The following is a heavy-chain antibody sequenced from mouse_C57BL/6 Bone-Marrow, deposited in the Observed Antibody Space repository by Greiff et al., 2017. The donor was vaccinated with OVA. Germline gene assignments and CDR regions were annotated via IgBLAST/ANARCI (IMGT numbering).Heavy chain of an antibody. CDR2: ISNLAYSI. V-gene: IGHV5-15*01. CDR3: ARLAHGYFDV. CDR1: GFTFSDYG. J-gene: IGHJ1*03. Sequence: EVMLVESGGGLVQPGGSLKLSCAASGFTFSDYGMAWVRQAPRKGPEWVAFISNLAYSIYYADTVKGRFTISRENAKNTRYLEVSSLRSEHTAMDDCARLAHGYFDVWGTGTTVTVSS.